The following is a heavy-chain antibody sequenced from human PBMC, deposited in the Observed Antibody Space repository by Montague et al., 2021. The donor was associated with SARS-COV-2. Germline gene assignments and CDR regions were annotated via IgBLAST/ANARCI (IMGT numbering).Heavy chain of an antibody. Sequence: TLSLTCTVSGGSIRSSDNYWSWIRQHPGRGLEWIGYIYYNGGSYYNPSLKSRVTISLDTSKNQFSLNLTSVTAADTAVYYCARVPGSGPPRNWFDPWGQGTLVTVSS. J-gene: IGHJ5*02. D-gene: IGHD6-25*01. CDR1: GGSIRSSDNY. CDR3: ARVPGSGPPRNWFDP. V-gene: IGHV4-31*03. CDR2: IYYNGGS.